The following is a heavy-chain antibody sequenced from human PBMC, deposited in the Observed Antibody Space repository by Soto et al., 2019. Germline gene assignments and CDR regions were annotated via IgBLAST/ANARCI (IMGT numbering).Heavy chain of an antibody. CDR1: GGSISSGYY. Sequence: PSETLSLTCAVSGGSISSGYYWSWIRQPPGKGLEWIGYVSYTGSTNYNPSLNSRVTISIDTSKNEFSLKVSSVTAADTAVYYCARAVYDGLSAYYVDYWGQGTLVTVSS. J-gene: IGHJ4*02. D-gene: IGHD3-9*01. V-gene: IGHV4-61*01. CDR2: VSYTGST. CDR3: ARAVYDGLSAYYVDY.